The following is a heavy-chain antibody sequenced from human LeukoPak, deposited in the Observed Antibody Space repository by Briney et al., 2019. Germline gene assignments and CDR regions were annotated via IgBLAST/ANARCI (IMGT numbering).Heavy chain of an antibody. CDR2: IYYSGST. D-gene: IGHD5-18*01. J-gene: IGHJ4*02. CDR1: GGSISSYY. CDR3: ARDTAMGIPDY. Sequence: SETLSLTCTVSGGSISSYYWSWIRQPPGKGLEWIGYIYYSGSTNYNPSLKSRVTISVDTSKNQFSLKLSSVTAADTAVYYCARDTAMGIPDYWGQGTLVTVSS. V-gene: IGHV4-59*01.